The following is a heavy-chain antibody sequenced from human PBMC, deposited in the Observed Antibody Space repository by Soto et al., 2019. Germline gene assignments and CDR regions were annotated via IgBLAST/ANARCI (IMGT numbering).Heavy chain of an antibody. CDR2: MNRNSGNT. D-gene: IGHD3-3*01. Sequence: QVQLVQSGAEVKKPGASVKVSCKASGYTFTSYDINWVRQATGQGLEWMGWMNRNSGNTGYAQKFQCRVTMTRNTSISTAYMELSSLRSEDTAVYYCARGIVAPYYDFRSGYENWFDPWGQGTLVTVSS. J-gene: IGHJ5*02. V-gene: IGHV1-8*01. CDR3: ARGIVAPYYDFRSGYENWFDP. CDR1: GYTFTSYD.